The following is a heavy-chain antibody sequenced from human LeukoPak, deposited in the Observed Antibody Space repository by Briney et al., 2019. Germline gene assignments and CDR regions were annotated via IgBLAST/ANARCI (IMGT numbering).Heavy chain of an antibody. D-gene: IGHD6-13*01. Sequence: GASVKVSCKASGGTFSSYDINWVRQATGQGLEWMGWMNPNSGNTGYAQKFQGRVTITRNTSISTAYMELSSLRSEDTAVYYCARGAAAAGNDYWGQGTLVTVSS. CDR1: GGTFSSYD. CDR3: ARGAAAAGNDY. CDR2: MNPNSGNT. V-gene: IGHV1-8*03. J-gene: IGHJ4*02.